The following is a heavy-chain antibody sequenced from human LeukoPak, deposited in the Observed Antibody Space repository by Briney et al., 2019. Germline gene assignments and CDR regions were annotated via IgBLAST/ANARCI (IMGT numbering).Heavy chain of an antibody. J-gene: IGHJ3*02. V-gene: IGHV3-21*01. CDR1: GFTFSSYS. CDR3: ARDLSGRDHDAFDI. D-gene: IGHD5-12*01. CDR2: ISSSSSYI. Sequence: GGSLRLSCAASGFTFSSYSMNWVRQAPGKGLGWVSSISSSSSYIYYADSVKGRFTISRDNAKNSLYLQMNSLRAEDTAVCYCARDLSGRDHDAFDIWGQGTMVTVSS.